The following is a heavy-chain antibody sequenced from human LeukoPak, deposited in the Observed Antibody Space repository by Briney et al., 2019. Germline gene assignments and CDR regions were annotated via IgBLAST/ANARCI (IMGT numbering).Heavy chain of an antibody. CDR1: GFTFSSYG. CDR2: ISSRSSYI. Sequence: GGSLRLSCAASGFTFSSYGMHWVRQAPGKGLEWVSSISSRSSYIYYADSVKGRFTISRDNAKNSLCLQMNSLRAEDTAVYYCARFRFGYYDNTAPPWGQGTLVTVSS. V-gene: IGHV3-21*01. D-gene: IGHD3-22*01. CDR3: ARFRFGYYDNTAPP. J-gene: IGHJ5*02.